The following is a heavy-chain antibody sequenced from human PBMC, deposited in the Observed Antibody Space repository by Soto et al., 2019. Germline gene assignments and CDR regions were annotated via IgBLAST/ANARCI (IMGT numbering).Heavy chain of an antibody. D-gene: IGHD3-3*01. CDR2: ISYDGSNK. J-gene: IGHJ4*02. Sequence: GGSLRLSCAASGFTFSSYAMHWVRQAPGKGLEWVAVISYDGSNKYYADSVKGRFTISRDNSKNTLYLQMNSLRAEDTAVYYCARISITIFGVNYARPDYWGQGTLVTVSS. CDR3: ARISITIFGVNYARPDY. CDR1: GFTFSSYA. V-gene: IGHV3-30-3*01.